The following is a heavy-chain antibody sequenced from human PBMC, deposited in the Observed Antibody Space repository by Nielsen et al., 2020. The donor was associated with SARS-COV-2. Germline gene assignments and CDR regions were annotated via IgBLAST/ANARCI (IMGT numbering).Heavy chain of an antibody. CDR2: IYSGGSST. Sequence: GESLKISCAASGFTFSSYAMSWVRQAPGKGLEWVSVIYSGGSSTYYADSVKGRFTISRDNSKNTLYLQMNSLRAEDTAVYYCAMGFLNWDQGTLVTVSS. J-gene: IGHJ4*02. V-gene: IGHV3-23*03. CDR3: AMGFLN. D-gene: IGHD3-3*01. CDR1: GFTFSSYA.